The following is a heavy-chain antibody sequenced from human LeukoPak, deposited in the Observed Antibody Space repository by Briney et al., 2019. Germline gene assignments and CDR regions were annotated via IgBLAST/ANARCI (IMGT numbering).Heavy chain of an antibody. D-gene: IGHD4-17*01. V-gene: IGHV1-46*01. Sequence: ASVKVSCKASGYTFTAFYVHWVRQAPGQGLECMGIINPSGGGTTYAQKFQGRVTMTRDTSTSTIYMELSSLRSEDTAVYYCARETVVDYAENYFDYWGQGTLVTVSS. CDR2: INPSGGGT. J-gene: IGHJ4*02. CDR3: ARETVVDYAENYFDY. CDR1: GYTFTAFY.